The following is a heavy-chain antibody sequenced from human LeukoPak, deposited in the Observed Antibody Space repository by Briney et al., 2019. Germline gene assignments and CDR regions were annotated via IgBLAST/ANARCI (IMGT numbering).Heavy chain of an antibody. CDR2: IYYSGST. V-gene: IGHV4-31*03. Sequence: PSQTLSLTCTVSGGSISSGGYYWSWIRQHPGKGLEWIGYIYYSGSTYYNPSLKSRVTISVDTSKNQFSLKLSSVTAADTAVYYCANMSSSSNWFDPWGQGTLVTVSS. CDR1: GGSISSGGYY. J-gene: IGHJ5*02. CDR3: ANMSSSSNWFDP. D-gene: IGHD6-6*01.